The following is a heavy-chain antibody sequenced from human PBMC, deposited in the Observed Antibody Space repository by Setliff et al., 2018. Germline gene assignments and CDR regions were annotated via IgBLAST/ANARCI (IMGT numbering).Heavy chain of an antibody. CDR2: IFYSGSA. Sequence: PSETLSLTCSVSGGSISPYYWIWIRQSTGKGLEWIGYIFYSGSARYNPSLESRVTMSVDTSKNQISLNLTSVTAADTAVYYCARHPSSGSYYGGSIFYFDDWGPGILVTVSS. CDR1: GGSISPYY. CDR3: ARHPSSGSYYGGSIFYFDD. J-gene: IGHJ4*02. V-gene: IGHV4-59*08. D-gene: IGHD1-26*01.